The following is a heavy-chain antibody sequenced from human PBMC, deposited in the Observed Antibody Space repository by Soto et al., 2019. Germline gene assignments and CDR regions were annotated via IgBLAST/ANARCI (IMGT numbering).Heavy chain of an antibody. J-gene: IGHJ4*02. D-gene: IGHD6-19*01. CDR2: IWYDGSNK. CDR1: GFTFSSYG. CDR3: ARDNEYSSGWYNY. Sequence: VQLVESGGGVVQPGRSLRLSCAASGFTFSSYGMHWVRQAPGKGPEWVAVIWYDGSNKYYADSVKGRFTISRDNSKNTLYLQMNSLRAEDTAVYYCARDNEYSSGWYNYWGQGTLVTVSS. V-gene: IGHV3-33*01.